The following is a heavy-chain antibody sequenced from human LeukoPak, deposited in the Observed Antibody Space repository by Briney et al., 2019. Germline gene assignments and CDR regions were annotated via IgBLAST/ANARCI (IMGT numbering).Heavy chain of an antibody. V-gene: IGHV3-7*01. J-gene: IGHJ6*04. CDR3: AELGITMIGGV. Sequence: GGSLRLSCAASGFTFSTYWMSWVRQAPGKGLEWVANIKQDGSEKNYVDSVKGRFTISRDNAKNSLYLQMNSLRAEDTAVYYCAELGITMIGGVWGKGTTVTISS. CDR2: IKQDGSEK. D-gene: IGHD3-10*02. CDR1: GFTFSTYW.